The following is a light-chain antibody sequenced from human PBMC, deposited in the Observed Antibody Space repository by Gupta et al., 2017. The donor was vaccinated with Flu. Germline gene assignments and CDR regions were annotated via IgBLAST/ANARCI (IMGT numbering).Light chain of an antibody. CDR2: GAS. V-gene: IGKV3-20*01. Sequence: EIVLTQSPGTLSLSPGERATLSCRASQSVSSSYLAWYQQKPGQAPRLLIYGASSSATGIPDRFSGSGSGTDFTLTISILEPEDFAVYYCQQYGSSPPRYTFGQGTKLEIK. CDR3: QQYGSSPPRYT. CDR1: QSVSSSY. J-gene: IGKJ2*01.